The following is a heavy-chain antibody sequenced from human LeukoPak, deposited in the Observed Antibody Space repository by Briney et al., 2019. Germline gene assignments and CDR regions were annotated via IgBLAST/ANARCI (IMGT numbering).Heavy chain of an antibody. Sequence: SVKVSCKVSGGPFSSYGLSWVRHGPGQGLEWVGGVNTVFVTPHYAQKYQGNVSITTDESTSTAYMELSSLRSEDTAVYYCARGEGVYYYIEVWGKGTTVTVAS. CDR1: GGPFSSYG. CDR2: VNTVFVTP. J-gene: IGHJ6*03. CDR3: ARGEGVYYYIEV. V-gene: IGHV1-69*05.